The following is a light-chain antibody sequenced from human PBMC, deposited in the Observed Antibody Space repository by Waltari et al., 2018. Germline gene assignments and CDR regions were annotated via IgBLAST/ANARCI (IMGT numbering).Light chain of an antibody. CDR1: HAIRND. CDR3: LQHNSYPLT. Sequence: DIQMTQSPSSLSASVGDRVTITCRASHAIRNDLGWFQQQPGKAPKRLIHGASRLQSGVPSRFSGSGSGTEFTLTINSLQPEDFATYYCLQHNSYPLTFGGGTKVEIK. V-gene: IGKV1-17*01. J-gene: IGKJ4*01. CDR2: GAS.